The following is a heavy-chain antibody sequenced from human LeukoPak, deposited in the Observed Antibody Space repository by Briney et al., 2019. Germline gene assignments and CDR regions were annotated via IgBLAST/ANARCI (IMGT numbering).Heavy chain of an antibody. CDR1: GGSISNYY. CDR3: ARTYCRGGSCHFDY. CDR2: NYYSGST. D-gene: IGHD2-15*01. Sequence: SETLSLTCTVSGGSISNYYWSWIRQPPGKGLEWIGYNYYSGSTDSNPSLKSRVTISVDTSKNQISLKLSSVTAADTAVYYCARTYCRGGSCHFDYWGQGTLVTVSS. V-gene: IGHV4-59*08. J-gene: IGHJ4*02.